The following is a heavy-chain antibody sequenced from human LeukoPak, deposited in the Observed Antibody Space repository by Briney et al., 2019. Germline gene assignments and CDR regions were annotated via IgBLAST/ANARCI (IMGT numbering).Heavy chain of an antibody. CDR2: TYYRSKWYN. Sequence: SQTLSLTCAISGDSVSSNSAAWNWIRQSPSRGLEWLGRTYYRSKWYNDYAVSVKSRITINPDTSKNQFSLKLSSVTAADTAVYYCARRHNSSGWYGVRYYFDYWGQGTLVTVSS. CDR3: ARRHNSSGWYGVRYYFDY. V-gene: IGHV6-1*01. D-gene: IGHD6-19*01. J-gene: IGHJ4*02. CDR1: GDSVSSNSAA.